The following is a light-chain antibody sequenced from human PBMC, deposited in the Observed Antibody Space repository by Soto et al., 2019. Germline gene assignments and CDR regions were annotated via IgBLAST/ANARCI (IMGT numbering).Light chain of an antibody. V-gene: IGKV1-5*03. Sequence: DIHMTQSPSTLSASVGDRVTITCRASQSLIMWLAWYQQKPGKAPNLLIYKTSSLESGVPSRFSGSGSGTEFTLTISSLQPDDFATYYCQHCTDYSWTFGQGTKVEVK. J-gene: IGKJ1*01. CDR3: QHCTDYSWT. CDR1: QSLIMW. CDR2: KTS.